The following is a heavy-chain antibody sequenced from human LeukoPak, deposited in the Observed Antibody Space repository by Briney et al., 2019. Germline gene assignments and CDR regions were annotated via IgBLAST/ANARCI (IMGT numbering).Heavy chain of an antibody. J-gene: IGHJ4*02. V-gene: IGHV3-23*01. CDR1: GFTFSNYG. CDR2: LSSSGGST. D-gene: IGHD3-10*01. CDR3: ARDSGQRAIAIDY. Sequence: PGGSLRLSCAASGFTFSNYGMNWVRQAPGKGLEWVSALSSSGGSTYYADSVKGRFTISRDNSKNTLYLQMNSLRAEDTAVYYCARDSGQRAIAIDYWGQGTLVTVSS.